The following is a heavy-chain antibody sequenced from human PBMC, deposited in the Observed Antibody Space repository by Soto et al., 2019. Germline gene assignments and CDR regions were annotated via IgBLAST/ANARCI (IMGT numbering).Heavy chain of an antibody. Sequence: SETLSLTCADSGDSISSSVWWTWVRQPPGKGLEWIGEVFHTGNTNYNPSLKSRVTMSVDKSTNEFSLKVTSVTAADTAIYYCARKAWVRFDYWGQGALGTV. J-gene: IGHJ4*02. CDR2: VFHTGNT. CDR1: GDSISSSVW. CDR3: ARKAWVRFDY. V-gene: IGHV4-4*02. D-gene: IGHD7-27*01.